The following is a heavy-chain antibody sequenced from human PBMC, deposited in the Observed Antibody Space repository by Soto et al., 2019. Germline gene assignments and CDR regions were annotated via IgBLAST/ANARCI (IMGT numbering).Heavy chain of an antibody. CDR3: ARASPGYYYGMDV. J-gene: IGHJ6*02. Sequence: PSETLSLTCTVSGGSISSGGYYWSWIRQHPGKGLEWIGYIYYSGSTYYNPSLKSRVTISVDTSKNQFSLKLSSVTAADTAVYYCARASPGYYYGMDVWGQGTTDTVSS. CDR1: GGSISSGGYY. V-gene: IGHV4-31*03. CDR2: IYYSGST.